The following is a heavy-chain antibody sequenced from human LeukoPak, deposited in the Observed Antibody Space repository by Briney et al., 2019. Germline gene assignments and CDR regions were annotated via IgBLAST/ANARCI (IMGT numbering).Heavy chain of an antibody. J-gene: IGHJ4*02. CDR2: INPHASSI. V-gene: IGHV3-21*01. CDR3: ARLRRNSDRSGYYYYYDY. D-gene: IGHD3-22*01. CDR1: GLIIIDYS. Sequence: RGALRLAFETPGLIIIDYSFDSIRQDPGKGLEWVSSINPHASSIYYADSVKGRFIVSRDNAKNSLYLQMDSLRAEDTAFYYCARLRRNSDRSGYYYYYDYWGQGALVTVSS.